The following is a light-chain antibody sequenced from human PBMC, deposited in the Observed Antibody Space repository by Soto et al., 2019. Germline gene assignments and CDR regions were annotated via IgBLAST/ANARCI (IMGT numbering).Light chain of an antibody. CDR2: GVT. J-gene: IGLJ1*01. CDR3: TSYTSSSTYV. CDR1: SSDIGGYNY. V-gene: IGLV2-14*01. Sequence: QSALTQPASVSESPGQSITISCAGTSSDIGGYNYVSWYQQHPDKAPKLMIYGVTNRPSGVSDRFSGSKSGNTAPLTISGLQAEDEADYYCTSYTSSSTYVFGTGTKVTV.